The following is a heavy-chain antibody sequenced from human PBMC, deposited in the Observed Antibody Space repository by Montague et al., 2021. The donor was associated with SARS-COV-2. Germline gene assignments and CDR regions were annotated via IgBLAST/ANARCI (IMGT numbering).Heavy chain of an antibody. CDR3: ATPDY. V-gene: IGHV5-10-1*01. Sequence: QSGAEVKKPGESLRISCKGSGYSFTTYWINWVRQMPGKGLEWMGKIDPSDSNTNYSPSFQGHVTISVDRSISTAYLQWRSLKASNTAMYYCATPDYWGQGTLVTVSS. CDR2: IDPSDSNT. J-gene: IGHJ4*02. CDR1: GYSFTTYW.